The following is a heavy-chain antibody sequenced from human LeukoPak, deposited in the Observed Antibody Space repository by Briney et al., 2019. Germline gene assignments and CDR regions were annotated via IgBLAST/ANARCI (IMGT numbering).Heavy chain of an antibody. Sequence: PSETLSPTCTVSGGSVNNYYWTWIRQPPGKGLEWIGYIYYFGSTNYNPSLKSRVTISVDTSKNQFSLKLNSVTAADTAVYYCARLYDYVWGSYRAGYFYYAMDVWGQGTTVTVSS. CDR3: ARLYDYVWGSYRAGYFYYAMDV. D-gene: IGHD3-16*02. J-gene: IGHJ6*02. CDR1: GGSVNNYY. V-gene: IGHV4-59*08. CDR2: IYYFGST.